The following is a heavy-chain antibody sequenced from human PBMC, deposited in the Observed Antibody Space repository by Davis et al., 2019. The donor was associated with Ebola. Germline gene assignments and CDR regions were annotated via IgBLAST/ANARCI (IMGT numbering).Heavy chain of an antibody. D-gene: IGHD2-15*01. Sequence: GESLKISCAASGFTFSDAWMSWVRQAPGKGPEWIGRVKSKTSGGTLEYAASVKDRFTVSRDDSKNTLFLHMTGLRNEDTALYYCTTGYSSDYFGWGQGTLVTVSS. V-gene: IGHV3-15*01. CDR2: VKSKTSGGTL. CDR3: TTGYSSDYFG. J-gene: IGHJ4*02. CDR1: GFTFSDAW.